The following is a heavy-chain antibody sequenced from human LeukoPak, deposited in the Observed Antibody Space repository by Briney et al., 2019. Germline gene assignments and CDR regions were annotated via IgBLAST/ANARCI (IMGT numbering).Heavy chain of an antibody. CDR3: TREARAGNWFDP. CDR2: INPDSGGT. J-gene: IGHJ5*02. CDR1: GYTFNDYY. D-gene: IGHD5-12*01. Sequence: ASVKVSCKASGYTFNDYYIHWVRQAPGQGLEWMGWINPDSGGTKYAQKFQGRVTMTRDTSIRTVYMESSRLTYDDTAVFYCTREARAGNWFDPWGQGTLVTVSS. V-gene: IGHV1-2*02.